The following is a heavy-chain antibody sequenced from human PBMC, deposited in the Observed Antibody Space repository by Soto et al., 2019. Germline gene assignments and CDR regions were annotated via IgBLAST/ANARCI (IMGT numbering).Heavy chain of an antibody. CDR2: INPNSGGT. D-gene: IGHD1-26*01. Sequence: XSVKVSCKAFGYSFTGYYMHWVRQSPGQGLEWMGWINPNSGGTNYAQKFQGRVTVTRDTSISTAYMELSRLRSDDTAVYYCARDDVIIGGGYPLRAFDIWGQGTMVTVSS. J-gene: IGHJ3*02. CDR3: ARDDVIIGGGYPLRAFDI. V-gene: IGHV1-2*02. CDR1: GYSFTGYY.